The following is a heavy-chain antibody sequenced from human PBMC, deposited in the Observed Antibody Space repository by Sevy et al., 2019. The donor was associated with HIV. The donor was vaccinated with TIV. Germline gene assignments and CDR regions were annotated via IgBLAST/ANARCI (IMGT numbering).Heavy chain of an antibody. V-gene: IGHV4-31*03. Sequence: SETLSLTCTVSGGSISSGGYYWSWIRQHPGKGLEWIGYIYYSGSTYYNPSLKSRVTISVDTSKNQFSLKLSSVTAADTAVYYWARGNVVVPAAIGDWFDPWGQGTLVTVSS. CDR3: ARGNVVVPAAIGDWFDP. D-gene: IGHD2-2*02. CDR1: GGSISSGGYY. J-gene: IGHJ5*02. CDR2: IYYSGST.